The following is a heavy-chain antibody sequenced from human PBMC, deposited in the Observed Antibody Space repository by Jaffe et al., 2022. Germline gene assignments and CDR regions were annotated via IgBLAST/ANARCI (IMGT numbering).Heavy chain of an antibody. CDR3: ASMGHFPAVARHGDY. J-gene: IGHJ4*02. D-gene: IGHD6-19*01. CDR2: ISSSSSYI. CDR1: GFTFSSYS. Sequence: EVQLVESGGGLVKPGGSLRLSCAASGFTFSSYSMNWVRQAPGKGLEWVSSISSSSSYIYYADSVKGRFTISRDNAKNSLYLQMNSLRAEDTAVYYCASMGHFPAVARHGDYWGQGTLVTVSS. V-gene: IGHV3-21*01.